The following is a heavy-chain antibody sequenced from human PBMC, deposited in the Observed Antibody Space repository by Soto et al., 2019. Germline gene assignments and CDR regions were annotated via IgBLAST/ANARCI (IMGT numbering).Heavy chain of an antibody. CDR3: AREDSIIIPAVSDF. CDR1: GVAVNNYG. J-gene: IGHJ4*02. V-gene: IGHV3-21*01. CDR2: ISKSDYT. D-gene: IGHD2-2*01. Sequence: GALLAGCPVSGVAVNNYGVNWVRQAPGKGLEWVSSISKSDYTYYSDSVKGRFTISRDNAKNSVSLQMNTLRVEDTDVYYCAREDSIIIPAVSDFWGQGTLVTVYS.